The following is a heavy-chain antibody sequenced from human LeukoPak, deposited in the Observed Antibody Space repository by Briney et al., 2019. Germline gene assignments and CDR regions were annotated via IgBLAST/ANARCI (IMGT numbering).Heavy chain of an antibody. CDR2: ISGSGGST. CDR3: AKGYCSSTSCYLGWFDP. V-gene: IGHV3-23*01. CDR1: GFTFSSYA. D-gene: IGHD2-2*01. J-gene: IGHJ5*02. Sequence: GGSLRLSCAASGFTFSSYAMSWVRQAPGKGLEWVSAISGSGGSTYYADSVKGRFTISRDNSKNTLYLQMNSLRAEDTAVYYCAKGYCSSTSCYLGWFDPWGQGTLVTVSS.